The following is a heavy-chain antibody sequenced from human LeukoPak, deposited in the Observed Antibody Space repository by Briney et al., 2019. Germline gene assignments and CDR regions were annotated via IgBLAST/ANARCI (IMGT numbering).Heavy chain of an antibody. CDR1: GLIFSDAW. J-gene: IGHJ4*02. CDR2: ISSSSDYI. CDR3: ARDTTTVPYFDY. D-gene: IGHD4-11*01. V-gene: IGHV3-21*01. Sequence: GGSLRLSCAASGLIFSDAWMGWVRQAPGKGLEWVSSISSSSDYIYYADSVEGRFTISRDNAKNSLYLQMNSLRAEDTAVYYCARDTTTVPYFDYWGQGTLVTVSS.